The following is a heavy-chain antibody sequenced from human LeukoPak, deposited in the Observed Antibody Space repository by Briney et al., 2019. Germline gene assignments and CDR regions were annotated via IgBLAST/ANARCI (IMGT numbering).Heavy chain of an antibody. D-gene: IGHD3-3*01. J-gene: IGHJ4*02. Sequence: GGSLRLSCAASGFTFSAYSINWVRQAPGKGLEWVSSISSSSSYIYYADSVKGRFTISRDNAKNSLYLQMNSLRAEDTAVYYCASSTYYDFWSGYYFDYWGQGTLVTVSS. CDR1: GFTFSAYS. V-gene: IGHV3-21*01. CDR2: ISSSSSYI. CDR3: ASSTYYDFWSGYYFDY.